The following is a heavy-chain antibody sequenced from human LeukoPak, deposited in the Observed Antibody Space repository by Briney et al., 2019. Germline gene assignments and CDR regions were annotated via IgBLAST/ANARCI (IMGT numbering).Heavy chain of an antibody. CDR3: ARGRDAFDI. CDR1: GGSSSGYY. Sequence: SETLSLTCAVYGGSSSGYYWSWIRQPPGKGLEWIGEINHSGSTNYNPSLKSRVTISVDTSKNQFSLKLSSVTAADTAVYYCARGRDAFDIWGQGTMVTVSS. CDR2: INHSGST. V-gene: IGHV4-34*01. J-gene: IGHJ3*02.